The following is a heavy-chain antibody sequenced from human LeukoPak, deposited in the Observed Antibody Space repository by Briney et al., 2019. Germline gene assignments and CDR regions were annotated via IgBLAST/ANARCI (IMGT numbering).Heavy chain of an antibody. CDR2: ISSSSNYI. V-gene: IGHV3-21*01. CDR1: GFTFSTHS. CDR3: AKGQRGDILTGSPFDY. Sequence: GGSLRLSCAASGFTFSTHSMNWVRQAPGKGLEWVSTISSSSNYIYYADSVKGRFTISRDTSKNTLYLQMNSLRAEDTAVYFCAKGQRGDILTGSPFDYWGQGTLVTVSS. J-gene: IGHJ4*02. D-gene: IGHD3-9*01.